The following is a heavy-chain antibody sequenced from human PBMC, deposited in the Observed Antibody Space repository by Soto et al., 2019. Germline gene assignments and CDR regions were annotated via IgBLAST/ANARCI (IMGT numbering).Heavy chain of an antibody. J-gene: IGHJ4*02. D-gene: IGHD3-16*01. Sequence: QVQLVQSGAEEKKPGASVKVSCKASGYTFTSYAMHWVRQAPGQRLEWMGWINAGNGNTKYSQKFQGRVTITRDTSASTDYMELSSLRSEDTAVYYCARAVGGPTSNLDYWGQGTLVTVSS. CDR3: ARAVGGPTSNLDY. CDR1: GYTFTSYA. V-gene: IGHV1-3*05. CDR2: INAGNGNT.